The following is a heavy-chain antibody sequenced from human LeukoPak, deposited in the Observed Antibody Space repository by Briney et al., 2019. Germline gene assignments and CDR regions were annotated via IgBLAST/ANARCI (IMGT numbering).Heavy chain of an antibody. D-gene: IGHD3-10*01. V-gene: IGHV1-18*01. CDR3: ARDVAQRITMVRGVSEPFDY. CDR2: ISAYNGNT. J-gene: IGHJ4*02. CDR1: RYTFTSYG. Sequence: ASVKVSCKASRYTFTSYGIRSVRQAAGQGLEWMGWISAYNGNTNYAQKLQGRVTLTTDTSTSTAYMELRSLRSDDTAVYYCARDVAQRITMVRGVSEPFDYWGQGTLVTVSS.